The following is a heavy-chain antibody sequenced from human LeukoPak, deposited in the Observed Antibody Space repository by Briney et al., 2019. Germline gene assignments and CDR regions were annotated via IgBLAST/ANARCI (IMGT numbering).Heavy chain of an antibody. V-gene: IGHV3-74*01. Sequence: PGGSLRLSCAASGFTFSSYGMHWVRQAPGKGLVCVSRISSDGSTTSYADSVKGRFTISRDNAKNRLYLQMNSLRPEDTAVYYCARSHLVWDPPDYWGQGTLVTVSS. J-gene: IGHJ4*02. CDR1: GFTFSSYG. CDR3: ARSHLVWDPPDY. D-gene: IGHD1-14*01. CDR2: ISSDGSTT.